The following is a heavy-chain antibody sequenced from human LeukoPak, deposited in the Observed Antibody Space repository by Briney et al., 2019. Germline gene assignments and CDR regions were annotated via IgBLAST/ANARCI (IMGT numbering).Heavy chain of an antibody. CDR1: GGSISSYY. Sequence: PSETLSLTCTVSGGSISSYYWSWIRQPPGKGLEWIGYIYYSGSTNYNPSLKSRVTISVDTSKNQFSLKLSSVTAADTAVYYCARAIYCSSTSCYPELWGQGTLVTVSS. CDR3: ARAIYCSSTSCYPEL. D-gene: IGHD2-2*01. V-gene: IGHV4-59*01. J-gene: IGHJ4*02. CDR2: IYYSGST.